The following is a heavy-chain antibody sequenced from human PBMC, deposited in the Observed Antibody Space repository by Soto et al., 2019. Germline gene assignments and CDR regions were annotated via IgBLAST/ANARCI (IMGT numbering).Heavy chain of an antibody. J-gene: IGHJ4*02. Sequence: VQLVQSGAEVKKPGSSVKVSCKASGGTFSSYGITWVRQAPGQGLQWMGDIIPISGTSNYAQKFQGRVMITADESTSTVYMELRSLRSEDTAVYSCARTTVTETRYFDYWGQGTLVTVSS. V-gene: IGHV1-69*12. CDR1: GGTFSSYG. D-gene: IGHD4-17*01. CDR2: IIPISGTS. CDR3: ARTTVTETRYFDY.